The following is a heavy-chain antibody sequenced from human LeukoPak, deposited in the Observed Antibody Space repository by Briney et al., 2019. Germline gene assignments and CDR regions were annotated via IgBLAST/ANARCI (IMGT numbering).Heavy chain of an antibody. CDR2: INPNSGGT. D-gene: IGHD3-3*01. Sequence: GASVKVSCKASGYTFTGYYMHWVRQAPGQGLEWMGWINPNSGGTNYAQKFQGRVTMTRDTSISTAYMELSRLRSDDTAVYYCARAVTIVDLYFDYWGQGTLVTVSS. J-gene: IGHJ4*02. CDR3: ARAVTIVDLYFDY. CDR1: GYTFTGYY. V-gene: IGHV1-2*02.